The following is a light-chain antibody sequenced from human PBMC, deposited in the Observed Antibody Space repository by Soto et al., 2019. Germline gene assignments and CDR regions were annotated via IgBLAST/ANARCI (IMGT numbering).Light chain of an antibody. CDR1: QTVRTNY. CDR3: QQYSDSPLT. CDR2: GAS. Sequence: EIVLTQSPGTLSLSPGERATLSCRASQTVRTNYLAWFQHKPGQAPRLLIYGASSRATGIPDRFSGSGSGTDFTRTINRLGPEDFAVYSCQQYSDSPLTFGGGTKVEIK. V-gene: IGKV3-20*01. J-gene: IGKJ4*01.